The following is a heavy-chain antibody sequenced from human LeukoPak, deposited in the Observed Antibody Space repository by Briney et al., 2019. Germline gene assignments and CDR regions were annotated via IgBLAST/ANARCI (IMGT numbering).Heavy chain of an antibody. V-gene: IGHV3-30*04. Sequence: GGSLRLSCAASGFTFSSYAMHWVRQPPGKGLEWVAVISYDGSNKYYADSVKGRFTISRDNSKNTLYLQMNSLRAEDTAVYYCARDRRRYSYGYYPPDAFDIWGQGTMVTVSS. CDR2: ISYDGSNK. CDR3: ARDRRRYSYGYYPPDAFDI. J-gene: IGHJ3*02. D-gene: IGHD5-18*01. CDR1: GFTFSSYA.